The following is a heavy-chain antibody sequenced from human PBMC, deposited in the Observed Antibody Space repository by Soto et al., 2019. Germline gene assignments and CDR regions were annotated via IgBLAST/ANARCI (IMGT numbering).Heavy chain of an antibody. V-gene: IGHV1-69*13. J-gene: IGHJ6*02. D-gene: IGHD4-17*01. CDR3: ARDRYYGDYEARNRTAHYGMDV. CDR2: IIPIFGTT. CDR1: GGTFSSYA. Sequence: SVKVSCKASGGTFSSYAISWVRQAPGQGLEWMGGIIPIFGTTNYAQKFQGRVTITADESTSTAYMELSSLRSEDTAVYYCARDRYYGDYEARNRTAHYGMDVWGQGTTVTVSS.